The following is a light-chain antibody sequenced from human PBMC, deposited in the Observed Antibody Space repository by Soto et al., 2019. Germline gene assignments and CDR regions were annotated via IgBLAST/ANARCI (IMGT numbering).Light chain of an antibody. CDR1: SSDVGAYHF. Sequence: QSALTQPASLSGSPGRSMTISCTGSSSDVGAYHFVSWYQHHPGKAPKLILYEVTARPSGVSSRFSGSKSGNTASLTISGLQADDEANYYCCSYPRSNTSYVFGTGTKVTDL. CDR3: CSYPRSNTSYV. CDR2: EVT. V-gene: IGLV2-14*01. J-gene: IGLJ1*01.